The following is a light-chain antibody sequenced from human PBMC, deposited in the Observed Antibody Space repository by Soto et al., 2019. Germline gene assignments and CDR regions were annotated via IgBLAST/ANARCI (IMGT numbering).Light chain of an antibody. CDR3: CSYAGSSTVV. CDR2: GVS. V-gene: IGLV2-23*02. CDR1: SSDVGSYNL. J-gene: IGLJ2*01. Sequence: QSVLTQPASVSGSPGQSITISCTGTSSDVGSYNLVSWYQQHPGKAPKLMIYGVSKWPSGVSNRFSGSKSGNTASLTISGLQAEDETDYYCCSYAGSSTVVFGGGTKLTVL.